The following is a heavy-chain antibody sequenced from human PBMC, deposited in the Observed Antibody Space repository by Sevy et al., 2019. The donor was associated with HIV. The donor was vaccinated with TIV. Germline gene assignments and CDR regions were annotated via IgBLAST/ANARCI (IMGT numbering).Heavy chain of an antibody. J-gene: IGHJ4*02. CDR3: ARLRWDLVVVPGATPGCYVDS. CDR1: GDSINTYY. D-gene: IGHD2-2*02. V-gene: IGHV4-59*08. CDR2: VSHSGNT. Sequence: SETLSLTCTVSGDSINTYYWNWIRQPPGKGLEWIGYVSHSGNTNYNPSLKSRVSMSVDTSTNQFSRKVKSVTAADTAVEYCARLRWDLVVVPGATPGCYVDSWGQGTLVTVSS.